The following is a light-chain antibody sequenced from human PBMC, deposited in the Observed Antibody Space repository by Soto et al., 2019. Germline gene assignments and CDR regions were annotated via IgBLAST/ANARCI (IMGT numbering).Light chain of an antibody. V-gene: IGLV2-8*01. Sequence: QSALTQPPSASGSPGQSVTISCTGTRNDIGAYEFVSWYQHHPGKAPKLIIYEAVQRPSGVPDRFSGSKSGNTASLTVSGLQAADEADYYGKSYAGSNTDVCGTGTKVTVL. J-gene: IGLJ1*01. CDR1: RNDIGAYEF. CDR3: KSYAGSNTDV. CDR2: EAV.